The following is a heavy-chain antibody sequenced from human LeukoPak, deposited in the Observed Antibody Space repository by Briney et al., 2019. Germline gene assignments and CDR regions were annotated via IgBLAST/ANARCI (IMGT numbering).Heavy chain of an antibody. V-gene: IGHV3-30*04. CDR3: ARTHGIAVAGFDY. J-gene: IGHJ4*02. D-gene: IGHD6-19*01. Sequence: GRSLRLSCAASGFTFSSYAMHWVRQAPGKGLEWVAVISFDGKNKYYADSMKGRFTISRDNSKNTLYLQMNSLRPEDTAVYYCARTHGIAVAGFDYWGQGALVTVSS. CDR1: GFTFSSYA. CDR2: ISFDGKNK.